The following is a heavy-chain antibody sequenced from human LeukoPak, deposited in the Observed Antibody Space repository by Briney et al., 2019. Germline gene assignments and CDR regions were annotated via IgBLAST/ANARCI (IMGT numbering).Heavy chain of an antibody. CDR2: ISGSGGST. D-gene: IGHD3-3*01. V-gene: IGHV3-23*01. CDR3: AKDGMVYDFWSDMRYFDY. J-gene: IGHJ4*02. CDR1: GFTFSSYA. Sequence: GGSLRLSCAASGFTFSSYAMSWVRQAPGKGLEWVSAISGSGGSTYYADSVKGRFTISRDNSKNTLYLQMNSLRAEDTAVYYCAKDGMVYDFWSDMRYFDYWGQGTLVTVSS.